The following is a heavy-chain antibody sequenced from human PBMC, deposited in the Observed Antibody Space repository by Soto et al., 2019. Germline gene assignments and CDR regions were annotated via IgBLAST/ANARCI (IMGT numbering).Heavy chain of an antibody. Sequence: KNQGASVKVSCKASGYTFTSYGISWVRQAPGQGLEWMGWISAYNGNTNYAQKLQGRVTMTTDTSTSTAYMELRSLRSDDTAVYYCARRGRADYGDYDEGLTYYYYYYYMDVWGKGTTVTVSS. CDR2: ISAYNGNT. CDR3: ARRGRADYGDYDEGLTYYYYYYYMDV. V-gene: IGHV1-18*01. CDR1: GYTFTSYG. D-gene: IGHD4-17*01. J-gene: IGHJ6*03.